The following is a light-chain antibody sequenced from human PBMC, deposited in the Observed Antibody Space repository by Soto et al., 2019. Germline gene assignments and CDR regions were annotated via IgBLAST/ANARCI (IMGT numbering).Light chain of an antibody. J-gene: IGKJ2*01. CDR1: QSVSSY. V-gene: IGKV3-11*01. CDR3: QQRSSWPRT. Sequence: EIVLTQSPATLSLSPGERATLSCRASQSVSSYLAWYQQKRGQTPRLLIYDASNRATGIPARFSGSGSGTYFSLTISGLEPEDFAVYYCQQRSSWPRTFGHGTKLEIK. CDR2: DAS.